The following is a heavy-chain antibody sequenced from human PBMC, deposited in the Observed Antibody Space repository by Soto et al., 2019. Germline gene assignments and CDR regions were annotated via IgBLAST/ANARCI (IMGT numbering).Heavy chain of an antibody. V-gene: IGHV3-48*02. CDR1: GFTFSSYS. CDR2: ISSSSSTI. D-gene: IGHD3-3*01. J-gene: IGHJ4*02. CDR3: AGDLREIEDAFNY. Sequence: GGSLRLSCAASGFTFSSYSMNWVRQAPGKGLEWVSYISSSSSTIYYADSVKGRFTISRDNAKNSLYLQMNSLRDEDTAVYYCAGDLREIEDAFNYWDQGTLVTVSS.